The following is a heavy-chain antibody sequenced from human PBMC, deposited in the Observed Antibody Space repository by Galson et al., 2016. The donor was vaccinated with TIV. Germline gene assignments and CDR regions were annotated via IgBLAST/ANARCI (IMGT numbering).Heavy chain of an antibody. J-gene: IGHJ4*02. Sequence: SLRLSCAASGFTFSNYAMSWVRQAPGKGLEWLSSISGSGSTTYYADSVAGRITISRDNSGNTLFLQVRRLRAEDTAVYYCARRQYNNGWYVEYWVQGTLVTVSS. CDR2: ISGSGSTT. D-gene: IGHD6-19*01. CDR3: ARRQYNNGWYVEY. CDR1: GFTFSNYA. V-gene: IGHV3-23*01.